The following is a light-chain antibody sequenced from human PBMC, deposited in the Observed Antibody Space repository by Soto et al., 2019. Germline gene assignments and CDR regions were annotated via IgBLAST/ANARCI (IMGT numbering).Light chain of an antibody. V-gene: IGLV2-14*01. CDR2: EVS. CDR1: GSDVGGYKY. J-gene: IGLJ3*02. CDR3: SSYTSTTTLWV. Sequence: QSALTQPASVSGSPGQSITISCTGTGSDVGGYKYVSWYQQHPGKAPKLMIYEVSDRPSGVSNRFSGSKSGNTASLTISGLQAEDEADYYCSSYTSTTTLWVFGGGTQLTVL.